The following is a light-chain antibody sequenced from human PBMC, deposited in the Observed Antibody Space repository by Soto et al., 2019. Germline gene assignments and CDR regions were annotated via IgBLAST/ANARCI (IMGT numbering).Light chain of an antibody. CDR2: DVS. CDR1: SSDVGGYNY. CDR3: SSYAGSYTVI. J-gene: IGLJ2*01. V-gene: IGLV2-11*01. Sequence: QSVLTQPRSVSGSPGQSVTISCTGTSSDVGGYNYVSWFQQHPDKAPKLMIYDVSKRPSGVPDRFSGSKSGNTASLTISGLQADDEADYYCSSYAGSYTVIFGGGTKLTVL.